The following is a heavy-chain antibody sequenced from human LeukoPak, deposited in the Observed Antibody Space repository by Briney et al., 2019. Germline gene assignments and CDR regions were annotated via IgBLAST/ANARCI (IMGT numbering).Heavy chain of an antibody. D-gene: IGHD1-26*01. CDR3: ARGATPPGEYYFDY. CDR1: GDNFSSYA. Sequence: SVKVSCKASGDNFSSYAISWVRQAPGQGLEWMGRIIPIFGTANYAQKFQGRVTITTDESTSTAYMELSSLRSGDTAVYYCARGATPPGEYYFDYWGQGTLVTVSS. J-gene: IGHJ4*02. CDR2: IIPIFGTA. V-gene: IGHV1-69*05.